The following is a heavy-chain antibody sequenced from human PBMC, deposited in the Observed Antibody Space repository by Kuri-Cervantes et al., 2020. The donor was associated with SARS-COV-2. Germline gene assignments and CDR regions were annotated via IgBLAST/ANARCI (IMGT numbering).Heavy chain of an antibody. Sequence: GESLKISCAASGFTFSGHWIHWVRQAPGKGLVWVSRINPDGSYTNNADSVKGRFTLSRDNAKNMLFLQMNSLRAEDTAVYYCARPYCSSTSCYPVDVWGQGTTVTVSS. CDR2: INPDGSYT. V-gene: IGHV3-74*01. D-gene: IGHD2-2*01. J-gene: IGHJ6*02. CDR1: GFTFSGHW. CDR3: ARPYCSSTSCYPVDV.